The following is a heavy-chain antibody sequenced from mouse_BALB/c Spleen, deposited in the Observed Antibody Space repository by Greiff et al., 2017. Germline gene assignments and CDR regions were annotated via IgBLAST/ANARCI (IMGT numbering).Heavy chain of an antibody. Sequence: EVQLQESGPGLVKPSQSLSLTCSVTGYSITSGYYWNWIRQFPGNKLEWMGYISYDGSNNYNPSLKNRISITRDTSKNQFFLKLNSVTTEDTATYYCTREHYGSSYGFDYWGQGTTLTVSS. CDR2: ISYDGSN. CDR1: GYSITSGYY. J-gene: IGHJ2*01. CDR3: TREHYGSSYGFDY. V-gene: IGHV3-6*02. D-gene: IGHD1-1*01.